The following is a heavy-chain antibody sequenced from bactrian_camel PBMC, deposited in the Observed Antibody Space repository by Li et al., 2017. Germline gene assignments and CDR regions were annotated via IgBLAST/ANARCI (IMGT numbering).Heavy chain of an antibody. CDR2: IKSGGGST. CDR3: AARLACYEDDYRRSDTFGY. J-gene: IGHJ6*01. Sequence: VQLVESGGGSVQAGGSLTLSCAASGYTFNTYSWFRQAPGQEREGVGTIKSGGGSTYYSDSVKGRFTISQDDRKRTLYLQMDHLKPEDTGMYYCAARLACYEDDYRRSDTFGYWGQGTQVTVS. V-gene: IGHV3S40*01. D-gene: IGHD4*01. CDR1: GYTFNTY.